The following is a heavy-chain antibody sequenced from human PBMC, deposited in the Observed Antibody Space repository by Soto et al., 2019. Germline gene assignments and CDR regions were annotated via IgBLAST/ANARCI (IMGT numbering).Heavy chain of an antibody. Sequence: SVKVSCKASGGTFSSYAISWVRQAPGQGLEWMGGIIPIFGTANYAQKFQGRVTITADESTSTAYMELSSLRSEDTAVYYCARACCGGDFNFDYWGQGTLVTVSS. CDR3: ARACCGGDFNFDY. J-gene: IGHJ4*02. CDR1: GGTFSSYA. V-gene: IGHV1-69*13. CDR2: IIPIFGTA. D-gene: IGHD2-21*01.